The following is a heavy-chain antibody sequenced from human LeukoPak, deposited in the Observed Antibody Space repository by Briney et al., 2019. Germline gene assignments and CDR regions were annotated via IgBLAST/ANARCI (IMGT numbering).Heavy chain of an antibody. J-gene: IGHJ4*02. Sequence: AGGSLRLSCVASGFPVSNNYMSWVRQAPGKGLEGVSLIYGGCTTYYVASVKGRFTNSSDSSMNTVYLQMNSLRAEDTAVYYCARGPNYGDYGGQWGQGTLVTVSS. CDR3: ARGPNYGDYGGQ. D-gene: IGHD4-17*01. CDR2: IYGGCTT. V-gene: IGHV3-53*01. CDR1: GFPVSNNY.